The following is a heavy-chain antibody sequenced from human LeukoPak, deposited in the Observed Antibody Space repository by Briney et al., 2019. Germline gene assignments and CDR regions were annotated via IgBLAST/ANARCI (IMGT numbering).Heavy chain of an antibody. J-gene: IGHJ4*02. V-gene: IGHV1-2*02. CDR1: GYTFTAYY. Sequence: ASVKVSCKASGYTFTAYYIHWVRQAPGQGLEWMGWINPNSGGTSYAQRFQGRVTLTRDTSISTAYMELSRLGSDDTAVYYCARSCSSGWLEGYYFDYWGQGTLVTV. CDR3: ARSCSSGWLEGYYFDY. D-gene: IGHD6-19*01. CDR2: INPNSGGT.